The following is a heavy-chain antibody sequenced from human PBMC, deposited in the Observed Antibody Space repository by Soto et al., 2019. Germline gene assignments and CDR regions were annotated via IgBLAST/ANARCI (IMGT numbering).Heavy chain of an antibody. Sequence: QVHLVQSGAEVKKPGASVKVSCMASGYNFIAQNIHWVRQAPGLGLEWMGKMNPNSGGSDYAQEFQGRVTVTRDTSVYTVYMELTSLKSDDSAVYYCARERHLISPSDSFDLWGQGTMVIVSS. D-gene: IGHD2-21*02. J-gene: IGHJ3*01. CDR1: GYNFIAQN. V-gene: IGHV1-2*02. CDR2: MNPNSGGS. CDR3: ARERHLISPSDSFDL.